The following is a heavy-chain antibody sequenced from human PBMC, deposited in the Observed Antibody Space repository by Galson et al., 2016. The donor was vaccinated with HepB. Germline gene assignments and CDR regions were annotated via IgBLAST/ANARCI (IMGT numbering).Heavy chain of an antibody. D-gene: IGHD3-16*01. CDR3: ARDVATLDYGVLVTLYGLDL. V-gene: IGHV3-66*01. Sequence: SLRLSCAVSGFTVSSDYMSWVRQAPGKELEWVSVIYSGGDTYYADSVKGRFTISRDNAENSLYLQMSSLRAEDTAVYYCARDVATLDYGVLVTLYGLDLWGEGTTVTVSS. CDR1: GFTVSSDY. J-gene: IGHJ6*04. CDR2: IYSGGDT.